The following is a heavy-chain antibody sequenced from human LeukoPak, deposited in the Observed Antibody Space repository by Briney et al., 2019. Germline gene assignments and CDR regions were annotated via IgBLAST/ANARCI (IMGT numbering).Heavy chain of an antibody. CDR3: ARGDMVGHTIFDY. Sequence: GGSLRLSCAASGFTFSTYTLNWVRQAPGKGLEWVSKISSSGSTIYYADSVKGRFTISRDNAKNSLYLQMNSLRAEDTAVYHCARGDMVGHTIFDYWGQGTLVTVSS. CDR2: ISSSGSTI. CDR1: GFTFSTYT. D-gene: IGHD1-26*01. V-gene: IGHV3-48*01. J-gene: IGHJ4*02.